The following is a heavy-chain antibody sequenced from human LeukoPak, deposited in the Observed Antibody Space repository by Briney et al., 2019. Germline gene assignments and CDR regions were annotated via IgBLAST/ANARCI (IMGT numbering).Heavy chain of an antibody. CDR2: INPNSGGT. CDR3: ARPEKYYYDSSGYYSDAFDI. V-gene: IGHV1-2*02. CDR1: GYTFTGYY. Sequence: ASVKVSCKASGYTFTGYYMHWVRQAPGQGLEWMGWINPNSGGTNYAQKFQGRVTMTKDTSISTAYMELSRLRSDDTAVYYCARPEKYYYDSSGYYSDAFDIWGQGTMVTVSS. D-gene: IGHD3-22*01. J-gene: IGHJ3*02.